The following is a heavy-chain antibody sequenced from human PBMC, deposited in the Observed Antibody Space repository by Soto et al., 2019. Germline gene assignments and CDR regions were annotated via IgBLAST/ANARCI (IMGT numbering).Heavy chain of an antibody. J-gene: IGHJ4*02. CDR3: ARWSYLDY. D-gene: IGHD3-3*01. V-gene: IGHV3-23*01. CDR1: GFSFGSFA. CDR2: ISGSDGKT. Sequence: PGGSLRLSCVASGFSFGSFALTWVRQAPGKGLEWVSTISGSDGKTFYADAVKGRSSISRDISQSTLYLQMNSLRADDTAIYYCARWSYLDYWGQGTRVTVSS.